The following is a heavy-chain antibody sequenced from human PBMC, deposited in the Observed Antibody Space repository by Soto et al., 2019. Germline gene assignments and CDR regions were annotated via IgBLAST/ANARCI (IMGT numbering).Heavy chain of an antibody. V-gene: IGHV4-4*02. CDR2: IYHSGRT. CDR1: SGSISSSNW. D-gene: IGHD4-4*01. Sequence: QVQLQESGPGLVKPSGTLSLTCAVSSGSISSSNWWSWVRQPPGKGLEWIGEIYHSGRTNYNPSLRRRVTISVDKSKNQFSLKLSSVTAADTAVYYCARDNYSTTGGYYYYYMDVWGKGTTVTVSS. J-gene: IGHJ6*03. CDR3: ARDNYSTTGGYYYYYMDV.